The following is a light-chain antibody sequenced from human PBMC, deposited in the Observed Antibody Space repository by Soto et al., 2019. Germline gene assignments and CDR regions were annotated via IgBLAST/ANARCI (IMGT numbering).Light chain of an antibody. CDR2: GDH. V-gene: IGLV1-40*01. Sequence: QSVLTQPPSVSGAPGQRVTISCTGSSSNIGSGYNVHWYQKFPGTAPKLLIYGDHNRPSGVPDRFSGSRSGTSASLAITGLQAEDEADYYCQSFDDSLSGSLFGGGTKLTVL. CDR1: SSNIGSGYN. CDR3: QSFDDSLSGSL. J-gene: IGLJ3*02.